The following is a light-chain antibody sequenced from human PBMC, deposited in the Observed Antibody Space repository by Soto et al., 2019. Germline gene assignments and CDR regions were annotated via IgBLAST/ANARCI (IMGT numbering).Light chain of an antibody. V-gene: IGLV2-14*01. CDR3: SSYTSSSTLLV. CDR1: SSDVGGYNY. CDR2: EVS. Sequence: QSALTQPASVSGSPGQSITISCTGTSSDVGGYNYVSWYQQHPGKAPKLMIYEVSNRPSEVSNRFSGSKSGNTASLTISGLQAEDEADYYGSSYTSSSTLLVFGGGTQLTVL. J-gene: IGLJ3*02.